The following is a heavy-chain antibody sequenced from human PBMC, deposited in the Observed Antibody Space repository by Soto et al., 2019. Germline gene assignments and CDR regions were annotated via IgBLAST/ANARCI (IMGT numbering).Heavy chain of an antibody. J-gene: IGHJ3*02. V-gene: IGHV1-69*01. CDR1: GGSINDYA. CDR2: IIPLVDAS. D-gene: IGHD2-8*02. CDR3: ATSWRRTGAGPNKGAFDI. Sequence: QMQLVQAEAEVKKPGSSVKVSCTSFGGSINDYAINWVRQAPGQGLEWMGGIIPLVDASDYAQKFQGRVTIIADASTNSAYLEVSRLRSEDTAVFYCATSWRRTGAGPNKGAFDIWGQGTVVTVSS.